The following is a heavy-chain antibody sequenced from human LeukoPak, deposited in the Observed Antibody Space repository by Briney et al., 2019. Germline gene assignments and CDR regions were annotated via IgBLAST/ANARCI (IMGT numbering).Heavy chain of an antibody. J-gene: IGHJ3*02. CDR1: GYTLTELS. V-gene: IGHV1-24*01. CDR2: FDPEEVKT. CDR3: ARDLHLLRFLEWLSPSAFDI. Sequence: ASVKVSCKVSGYTLTELSMHWVRQAPEKGLGGRGGFDPEEVKTIYAQKFRGRVTMTEDTSTDTVYMELRSLRSDDTAVYYCARDLHLLRFLEWLSPSAFDIWGQGTMVTVSS. D-gene: IGHD3-3*01.